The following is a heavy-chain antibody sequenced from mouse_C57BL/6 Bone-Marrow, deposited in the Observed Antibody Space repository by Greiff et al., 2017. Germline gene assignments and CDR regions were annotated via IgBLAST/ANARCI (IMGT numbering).Heavy chain of an antibody. CDR3: TRVGAYGSSPFAD. CDR1: GFTFSSYA. V-gene: IGHV5-9-1*02. Sequence: DVQLVESGEGLVKPGGSLTLSCAASGFTFSSYAMSWVRQTPETRLEWVAYLSSGGDYIYYADTVKGRFTISRDNARNTLYLQMSSLQSENTAMYYWTRVGAYGSSPFADGGQGTLVTVSA. J-gene: IGHJ3*01. CDR2: LSSGGDYI. D-gene: IGHD1-1*01.